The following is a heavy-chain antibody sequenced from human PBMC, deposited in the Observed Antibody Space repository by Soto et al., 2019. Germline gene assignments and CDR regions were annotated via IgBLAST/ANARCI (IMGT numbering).Heavy chain of an antibody. CDR2: IRSTTNYI. CDR1: GFTFTRYS. CDR3: ARESEDLTSNFDY. Sequence: PGGSLRLSCAASGFTFTRYSMNWVRQAPGKGLEWVSSIRSTTNYIYYGDSVKGRFTISRDNAKNSLYLEMNSLRAEDTAVYYCARESEDLTSNFDYWGQGTLVTVSS. V-gene: IGHV3-21*06. J-gene: IGHJ4*02.